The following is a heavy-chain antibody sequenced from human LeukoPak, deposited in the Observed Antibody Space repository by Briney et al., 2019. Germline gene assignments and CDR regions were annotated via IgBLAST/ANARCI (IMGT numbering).Heavy chain of an antibody. CDR3: ARPDSGSYFYLDY. V-gene: IGHV3-48*03. D-gene: IGHD1-26*01. J-gene: IGHJ4*02. Sequence: GGSLRLSCAASGFTFSSYEMNWVRQAPGEGLEWVSYISSSGSTIYYADSVKGRFTISRDNAKNSLYLQMNSLRAEDTAVYYCARPDSGSYFYLDYWGQGTLVTVSS. CDR1: GFTFSSYE. CDR2: ISSSGSTI.